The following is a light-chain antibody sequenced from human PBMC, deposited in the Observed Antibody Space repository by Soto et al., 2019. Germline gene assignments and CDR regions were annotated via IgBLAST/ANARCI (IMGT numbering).Light chain of an antibody. CDR1: QSVSSY. V-gene: IGKV3-11*01. CDR2: DAS. J-gene: IGKJ4*01. CDR3: EQRRNWRT. Sequence: EIVLTQSPATLSLSPGERATLSCRASQSVSSYLAWYQQKPGQAPRLLIYDASNRATGTPARFSASRSGTDFTLTINNLEPEDFAIYYCEQRRNWRTFCGGTKVDIK.